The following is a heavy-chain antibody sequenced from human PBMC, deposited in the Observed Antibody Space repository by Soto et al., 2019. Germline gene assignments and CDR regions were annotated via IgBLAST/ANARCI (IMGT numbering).Heavy chain of an antibody. CDR1: GYSFTSYW. D-gene: IGHD6-19*01. V-gene: IGHV5-51*01. J-gene: IGHJ4*02. CDR2: IYPGDSDT. CDR3: ARPAQSIAVAGPLDY. Sequence: GESLKIFRKGSGYSFTSYWNGWVRQMPGKGLEWMGIIYPGDSDTRYSPSFQGQVTISADKSISTAYLQWSSLKASDTAMYYCARPAQSIAVAGPLDYWGQGTLVTASS.